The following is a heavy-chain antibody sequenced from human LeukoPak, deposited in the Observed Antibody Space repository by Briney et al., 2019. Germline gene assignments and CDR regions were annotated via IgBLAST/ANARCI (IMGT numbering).Heavy chain of an antibody. CDR2: IYYSGST. D-gene: IGHD4-23*01. CDR1: GVSISSGDYY. V-gene: IGHV4-30-4*01. CDR3: ARDYPYLSGNSASLLDY. J-gene: IGHJ4*02. Sequence: KTSETLSLTCTVSGVSISSGDYYWSWIRQPPGKGLEWIGYIYYSGSTYYNPSLKSRVTISVDTSKNQFSLKLSSVTAADTAVYYCARDYPYLSGNSASLLDYWGQGTLVTVSS.